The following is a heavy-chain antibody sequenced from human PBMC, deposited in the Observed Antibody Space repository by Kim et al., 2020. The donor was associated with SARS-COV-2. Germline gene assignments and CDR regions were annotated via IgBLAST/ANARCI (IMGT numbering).Heavy chain of an antibody. CDR3: ARRPLYYYDSSGYYLGDAFDI. CDR1: GYTFTSYY. D-gene: IGHD3-22*01. CDR2: INPSGGST. Sequence: ASVKVSCKASGYTFTSYYMHWVRQAPGQGLEWMGIINPSGGSTSYAQKFQGRVTMTRDTSTSTVYMELSSLRSEDTAVYYCARRPLYYYDSSGYYLGDAFDIWGQGTMVTVSS. J-gene: IGHJ3*02. V-gene: IGHV1-46*01.